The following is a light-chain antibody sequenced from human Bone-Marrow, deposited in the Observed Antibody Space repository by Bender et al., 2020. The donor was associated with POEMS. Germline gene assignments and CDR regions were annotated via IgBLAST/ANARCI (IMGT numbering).Light chain of an antibody. V-gene: IGLV2-14*02. J-gene: IGLJ3*02. Sequence: QSALTQPASVSGSPGQSITISCTGTSSDVGSYHLVSWYQQHPGKAPKVLIYEGSKRPSGVSHRFSGSKSGNTASLTVTGLQAEDEADYYCTSYADSASANWLFGGGTKLTVL. CDR3: TSYADSASANWL. CDR1: SSDVGSYHL. CDR2: EGS.